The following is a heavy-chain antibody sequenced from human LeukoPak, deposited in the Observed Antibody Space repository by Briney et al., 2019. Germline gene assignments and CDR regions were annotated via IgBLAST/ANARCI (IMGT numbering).Heavy chain of an antibody. Sequence: GASVKLSCKVSGYTFTSYGISWVRQAPGQGLEWMGWISAYNGNTNYAQKLQGRVTITTDTSTSTAYMELRSLRSDDTAVYYCASTLSGDSSGYSYYFDYWGQGTLVTVSS. D-gene: IGHD3-22*01. CDR2: ISAYNGNT. J-gene: IGHJ4*02. CDR3: ASTLSGDSSGYSYYFDY. V-gene: IGHV1-18*01. CDR1: GYTFTSYG.